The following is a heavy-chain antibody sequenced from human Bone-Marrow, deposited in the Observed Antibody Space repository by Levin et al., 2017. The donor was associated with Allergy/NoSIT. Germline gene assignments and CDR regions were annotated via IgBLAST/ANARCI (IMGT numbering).Heavy chain of an antibody. V-gene: IGHV3-9*01. CDR3: VQDKRAATPDCDDY. CDR1: GFTFDDYA. Sequence: GGSLRLSCTASGFTFDDYAMHWVRQGPGKGLEWVSGISWNSGSLAYADSVQGRFTISRDNAKNSLYLQMNSLRAEDTAFYYCVQDKRAATPDCDDYWGQGTRVTVAS. D-gene: IGHD2-15*01. J-gene: IGHJ4*02. CDR2: ISWNSGSL.